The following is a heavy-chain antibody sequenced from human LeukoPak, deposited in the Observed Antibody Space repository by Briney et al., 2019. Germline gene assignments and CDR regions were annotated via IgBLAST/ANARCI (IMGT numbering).Heavy chain of an antibody. J-gene: IGHJ3*02. CDR2: ISSNGGST. CDR3: ARDRKMATNSWAFDI. CDR1: GFTFSSYA. V-gene: IGHV3-64*01. D-gene: IGHD5-24*01. Sequence: PGGSLRLSCAASGFTFSSYAMHWVRQAPGKGLEYVSAISSNGGSTYYANSVKGRFTISRDNSKNTLYLQMGSLRAEDMAVYHCARDRKMATNSWAFDIWGQGTMVTVSS.